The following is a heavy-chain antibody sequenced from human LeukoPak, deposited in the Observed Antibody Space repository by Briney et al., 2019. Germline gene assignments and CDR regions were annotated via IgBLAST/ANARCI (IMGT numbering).Heavy chain of an antibody. J-gene: IGHJ3*01. CDR3: ARDMSTRVTPISYAFDV. Sequence: ASVKVSCKASGYNFTNYYMHWVRQAPGQGLEWLGIINPNGGRTAYAQNFQGRVTMTRDTSTTTVYLELSSLRSEDTAVYYCARDMSTRVTPISYAFDVWGQGTMVTVSS. V-gene: IGHV1-46*01. CDR1: GYNFTNYY. CDR2: INPNGGRT. D-gene: IGHD4-23*01.